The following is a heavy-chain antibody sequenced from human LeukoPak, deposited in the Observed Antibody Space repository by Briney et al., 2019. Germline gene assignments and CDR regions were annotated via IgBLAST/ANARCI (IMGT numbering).Heavy chain of an antibody. D-gene: IGHD6-13*01. CDR1: GFTFGSYV. J-gene: IGHJ3*02. CDR3: ATELRIAAAGFDAFDI. CDR2: ISYDGSKK. Sequence: PGGSLRLSCAASGFTFGSYVMHWVRQAPGKGLEWVAVISYDGSKKYYADSVKGRFTISRDNSKNTLYLQMNSLRAEDTAMYSCATELRIAAAGFDAFDIWGQGTVVTVSS. V-gene: IGHV3-30*03.